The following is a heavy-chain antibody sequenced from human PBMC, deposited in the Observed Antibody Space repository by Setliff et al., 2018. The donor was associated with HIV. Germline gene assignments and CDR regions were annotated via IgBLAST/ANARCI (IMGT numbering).Heavy chain of an antibody. J-gene: IGHJ5*02. V-gene: IGHV3-48*01. CDR3: AKSYFDRSGYLGS. CDR1: GLTFSAYR. CDR2: ISSSGNTR. D-gene: IGHD3-22*01. Sequence: PGGSMRLSCAASGLTFSAYRMNWVRQAPGKGLEWVSSISSSGNTRYYADSVKGRFTISRDNAKNSLYLQMNSLGAEDTAVYYCAKSYFDRSGYLGSWGQGTLVTVSS.